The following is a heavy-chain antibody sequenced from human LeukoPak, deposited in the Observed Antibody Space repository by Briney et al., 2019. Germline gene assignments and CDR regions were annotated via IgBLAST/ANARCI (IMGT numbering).Heavy chain of an antibody. CDR1: GYTFTSYY. CDR3: ARATPGFGRNVEKYFDY. J-gene: IGHJ4*02. CDR2: INPSGGNT. Sequence: GASVKVSCKASGYTFTSYYIHWVRQAPGQGLEWMGIINPSGGNTTYAQKFQGKVTLTRDMSTSTVYMALSSLRSEDTAVYYCARATPGFGRNVEKYFDYWGQGTLVTVSS. D-gene: IGHD1-1*01. V-gene: IGHV1-46*01.